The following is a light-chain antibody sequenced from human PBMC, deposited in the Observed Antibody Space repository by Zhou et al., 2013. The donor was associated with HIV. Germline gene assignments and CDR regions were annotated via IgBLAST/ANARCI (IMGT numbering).Light chain of an antibody. V-gene: IGKV2-29*03. J-gene: IGKJ2*01. Sequence: IVMTQTPLSLSVTPGQPASISCKSDQSLLHSDGKTYLYWYLQKPGQSPQLLIYEASSRFSGVPDRFSGSGSGTDFTLKISRVEAEDVGSYYCMQGLQSPTFGQGTKLEIK. CDR1: QSLLHSDGKTY. CDR2: EAS. CDR3: MQGLQSPT.